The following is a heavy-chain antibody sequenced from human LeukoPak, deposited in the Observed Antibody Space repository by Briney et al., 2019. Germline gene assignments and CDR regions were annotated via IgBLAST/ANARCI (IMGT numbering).Heavy chain of an antibody. V-gene: IGHV4-59*02. CDR2: MYYSGST. CDR1: GDSVSLYY. J-gene: IGHJ3*02. CDR3: ARGMFAFDI. D-gene: IGHD3-10*02. Sequence: PSQTLSLTCTVSGDSVSLYYWSWVRQPPGKGLEWIGNMYYSGSTTYNPSLKSRITLSVDPSKNQFSLKLSSVTAADTAVYYCARGMFAFDIWGQGTMVTVSS.